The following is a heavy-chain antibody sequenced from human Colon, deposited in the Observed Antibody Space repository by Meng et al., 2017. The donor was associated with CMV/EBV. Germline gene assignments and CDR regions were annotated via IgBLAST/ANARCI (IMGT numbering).Heavy chain of an antibody. CDR2: INRVGRT. Sequence: LTCAVYGGSFSDYYWSWVRQAPGKELEWIGEINRVGRTNYNPSLKNRVSILVDTSKNQFSLILNSVTAADTAVYYCARGGATPMVLRYWGQGTLVTVSS. J-gene: IGHJ4*02. V-gene: IGHV4-34*01. D-gene: IGHD5-18*01. CDR3: ARGGATPMVLRY. CDR1: GGSFSDYY.